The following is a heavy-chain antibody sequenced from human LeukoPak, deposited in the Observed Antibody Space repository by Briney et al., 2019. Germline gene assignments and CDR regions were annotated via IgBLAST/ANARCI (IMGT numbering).Heavy chain of an antibody. Sequence: PGGSLRLSCAASGFTFSSYSMNWVRQAPGKGLEWVSSISSSSTYIYYSDSVKGRFTISRDNAKNSLYLHMNSLRAEDTAVYYCARGDYSDGFDIWGQGTMVTVSS. CDR2: ISSSSTYI. D-gene: IGHD2-21*01. CDR1: GFTFSSYS. V-gene: IGHV3-21*01. CDR3: ARGDYSDGFDI. J-gene: IGHJ3*02.